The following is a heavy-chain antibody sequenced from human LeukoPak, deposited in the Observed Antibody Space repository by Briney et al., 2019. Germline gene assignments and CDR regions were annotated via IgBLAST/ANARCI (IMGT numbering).Heavy chain of an antibody. CDR3: ATGIAAAGQRSRWFDP. CDR2: ISAYNGNT. J-gene: IGHJ5*02. D-gene: IGHD6-13*01. V-gene: IGHV1-18*01. Sequence: GASVKVSCKASGYTFTSYGISWVRQAPGQGLEWMGWISAYNGNTNYAQKLQGRVTMTEDTSTDTAYMELSSLRSEDTAVYYCATGIAAAGQRSRWFDPWGQGTLVTVSS. CDR1: GYTFTSYG.